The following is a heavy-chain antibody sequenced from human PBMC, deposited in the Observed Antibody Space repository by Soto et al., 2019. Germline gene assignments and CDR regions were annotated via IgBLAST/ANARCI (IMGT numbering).Heavy chain of an antibody. CDR2: ISSSGSTI. CDR1: EFTFSSYE. D-gene: IGHD3-3*01. J-gene: IGHJ6*02. CDR3: ARDHHRVTIFGVVRLAYGTDV. Sequence: EVQLVESGGGLVQPGGSLRLSCAASEFTFSSYEMNWVRQAPGKGLEWVSYISSSGSTIYYADSVKGRFTISRDNAKNSLYLQMNSLRAEDTAVYYCARDHHRVTIFGVVRLAYGTDVWGQGTTVTVSS. V-gene: IGHV3-48*03.